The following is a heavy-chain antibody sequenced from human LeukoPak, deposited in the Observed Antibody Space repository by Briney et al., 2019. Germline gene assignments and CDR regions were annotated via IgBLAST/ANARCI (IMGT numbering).Heavy chain of an antibody. Sequence: PSETLSLTCTVSGGSISSSSYYWGWIRQPPGKGLEWIGSIYYGGSTYYNPSLKSRVTISVDTSKNQFSLKLSSVTAADTAVYYCARETDTAGVGYWGQGTLVTVSS. CDR3: ARETDTAGVGY. CDR2: IYYGGST. J-gene: IGHJ4*02. V-gene: IGHV4-39*02. CDR1: GGSISSSSYY. D-gene: IGHD5-18*01.